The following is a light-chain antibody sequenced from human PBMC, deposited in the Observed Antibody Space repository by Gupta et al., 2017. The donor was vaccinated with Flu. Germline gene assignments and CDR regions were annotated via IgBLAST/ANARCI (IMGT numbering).Light chain of an antibody. CDR2: LGS. J-gene: IGKJ3*01. V-gene: IGKV2-28*01. Sequence: DIVLTQSPPYLPVTPGEPASISCRSSQNLLHRNTYNYLDWYVKKPGQSPHLLIYLGSNRASGVPDRFSGSGSGTDFTLKISRVEAEDVGVYYCMQALQTPFTFGPGTKVDIK. CDR1: QNLLHRNTYNY. CDR3: MQALQTPFT.